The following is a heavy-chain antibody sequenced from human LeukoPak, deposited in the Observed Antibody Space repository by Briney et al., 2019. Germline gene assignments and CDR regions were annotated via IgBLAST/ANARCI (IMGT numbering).Heavy chain of an antibody. CDR3: AKKIGTGPGHNWFDP. D-gene: IGHD2-8*02. V-gene: IGHV3-23*01. J-gene: IGHJ5*02. CDR1: GFNFGSYY. CDR2: ISDSGDNT. Sequence: GGSLRLSCAASGFNFGSYYMTWVRQAPGKGLEWVSVISDSGDNTYYADSVKGRFAVSRDNSRDTLYLQMNSLRAEDTALYYCAKKIGTGPGHNWFDPWCQGTLVTVSS.